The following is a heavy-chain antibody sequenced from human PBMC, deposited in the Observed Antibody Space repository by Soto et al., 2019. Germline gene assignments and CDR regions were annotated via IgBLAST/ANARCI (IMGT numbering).Heavy chain of an antibody. V-gene: IGHV4-39*01. CDR3: AAHESGGYYAEY. CDR2: IHYSVNT. Sequence: QLQLQESGPGLVKPSETLSLTCTVSGASVTISDYYWGLIRQPPGKGLEWIGSIHYSVNTYYSPSQKGRVTISGDKTKKQFSMKRSSVTAADAAVYYCAAHESGGYYAEYWGQGTLFTVSA. D-gene: IGHD3-22*01. J-gene: IGHJ4*02. CDR1: GASVTISDYY.